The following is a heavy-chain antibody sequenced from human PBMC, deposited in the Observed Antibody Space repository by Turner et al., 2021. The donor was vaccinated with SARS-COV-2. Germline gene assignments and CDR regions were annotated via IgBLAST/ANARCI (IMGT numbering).Heavy chain of an antibody. CDR2: ISPILYIT. CDR3: ARGGIELADIGVYFDY. Sequence: VQLEQSVAVVKKPGSSVKVACKPSGGTISSYAISWVRQAPGQGLEWMGRISPILYITNYAQKFKGRITITADKSTSTAYMELSSLRAEDTAVYYCARGGIELADIGVYFDYWGQGTMVTVSS. J-gene: IGHJ4*01. CDR1: GGTISSYA. D-gene: IGHD6-19*01. V-gene: IGHV1-69*04.